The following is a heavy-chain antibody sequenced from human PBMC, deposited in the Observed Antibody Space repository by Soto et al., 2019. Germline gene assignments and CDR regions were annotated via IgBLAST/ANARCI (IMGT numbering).Heavy chain of an antibody. CDR2: VFYSGAT. J-gene: IGHJ4*02. CDR3: ARAGFSYGHLLF. CDR1: GGPIKTGDYC. Sequence: SETLSLTCNVSGGPIKTGDYCWNWIRQPPGKGLEWIGYVFYSGATNYSPSLKSRAAISMDTSKNQFSLSLTSVTAADTAVYYCARAGFSYGHLLFWGQGIRVTVSS. D-gene: IGHD3-10*01. V-gene: IGHV4-30-4*01.